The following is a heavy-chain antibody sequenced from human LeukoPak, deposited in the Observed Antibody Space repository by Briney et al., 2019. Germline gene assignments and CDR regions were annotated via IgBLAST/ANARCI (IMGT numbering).Heavy chain of an antibody. D-gene: IGHD3-10*01. CDR2: ISSSGSTI. CDR3: AGTYYYGSGIYDF. CDR1: GFTFSDYY. J-gene: IGHJ4*02. V-gene: IGHV3-11*04. Sequence: GGSLRLSCEALGFTFSDYYMSWIRQAPGKGLEGVSYISSSGSTIYYADSVTGRFTISRDNAKNSLYQQMNILRAEDTAVYYCAGTYYYGSGIYDFWGQGTLVTVAS.